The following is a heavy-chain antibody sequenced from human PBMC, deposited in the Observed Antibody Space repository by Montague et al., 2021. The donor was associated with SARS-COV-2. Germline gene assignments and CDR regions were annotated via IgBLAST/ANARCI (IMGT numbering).Heavy chain of an antibody. CDR2: VLYNKGT. J-gene: IGHJ4*02. V-gene: IGHV4-59*08. CDR1: GVSITAYY. Sequence: SETLSLTCTVSGVSITAYYWSWIRQPPGKGLEWVGDVLYNKGTNFNPSLKSRVAISVDTSKNQFSLRLTSVTAADTAFYYCVRHPKYDGWNGPPDFWGQGTLVTVSS. D-gene: IGHD3/OR15-3a*01. CDR3: VRHPKYDGWNGPPDF.